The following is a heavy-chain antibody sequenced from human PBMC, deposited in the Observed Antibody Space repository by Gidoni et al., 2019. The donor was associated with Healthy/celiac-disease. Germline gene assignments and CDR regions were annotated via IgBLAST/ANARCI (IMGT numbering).Heavy chain of an antibody. CDR3: ARMSGYLAFDI. CDR1: GGAVSSGSYC. D-gene: IGHD3-3*01. J-gene: IGHJ3*02. V-gene: IGHV4-61*01. CDR2: IYYSGST. Sequence: QVQLQESGPGLVKPSENLSLTCTVSGGAVSSGSYCWSWIPQSPGKGLEWLGYIYYSGSTHYDPALTSRVTISVDTSKSQFSLMLSSVPAADPAAYYVARMSGYLAFDICGQGTMVTVSS.